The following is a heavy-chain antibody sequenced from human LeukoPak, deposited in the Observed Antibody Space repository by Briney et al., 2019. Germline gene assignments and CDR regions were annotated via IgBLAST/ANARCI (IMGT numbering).Heavy chain of an antibody. Sequence: ASVKVSCKASGYAFNAFGFTWVRQAPGQGLEWMGWISGYNGVTNYAQNFQGRVTMTTDTSTSTAFMELGSLRFDDTAVYYCARDQPLYYYDSSGSSLNHDAFDIWGQGTMVTVSS. J-gene: IGHJ3*02. CDR2: ISGYNGVT. CDR1: GYAFNAFG. CDR3: ARDQPLYYYDSSGSSLNHDAFDI. D-gene: IGHD3-22*01. V-gene: IGHV1-18*04.